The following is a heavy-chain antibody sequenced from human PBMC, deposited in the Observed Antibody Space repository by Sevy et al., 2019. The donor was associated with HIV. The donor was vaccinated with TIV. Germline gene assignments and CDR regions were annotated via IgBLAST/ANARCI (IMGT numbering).Heavy chain of an antibody. CDR3: ARLSAVSRSYNFDY. D-gene: IGHD4-4*01. CDR2: MFYRGST. CDR1: GDSVSSDNYY. Sequence: SETLSLTCTVSGDSVSSDNYYWSWIRQPPGKGLEWIGYMFYRGSTNYNPSLKCRVTISVDTSKNQFSLKLNSVTAADTAVYYCARLSAVSRSYNFDYWGQGTLVTVSS. J-gene: IGHJ4*02. V-gene: IGHV4-61*01.